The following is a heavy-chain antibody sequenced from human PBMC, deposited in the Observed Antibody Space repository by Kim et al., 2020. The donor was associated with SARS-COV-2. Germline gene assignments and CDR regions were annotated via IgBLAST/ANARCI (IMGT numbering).Heavy chain of an antibody. CDR3: ARGASSTAYYFDA. Sequence: GGSLRLSCAASGFTFSSYSMDWVRQAPGKGLEWISYISSDSGTIYYAGSVKGRFTSSRDNAKNSLYLQMNSLRDEDTAVYYCARGASSTAYYFDARGQGT. CDR1: GFTFSSYS. V-gene: IGHV3-48*02. J-gene: IGHJ4*02. D-gene: IGHD2-2*01. CDR2: ISSDSGTI.